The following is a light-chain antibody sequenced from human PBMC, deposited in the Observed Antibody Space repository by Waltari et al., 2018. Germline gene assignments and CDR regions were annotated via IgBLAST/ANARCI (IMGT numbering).Light chain of an antibody. CDR1: QSISRS. Sequence: IMLMQSLGTISLCQWGRATLSCRASQSISRSLAWYQHKPGQAPRLLIYGASSRATGIRDRFSGSGSGTDFSLTISRLQPEDFAVYYCQHYVRLPATFGQGTKVDIK. CDR3: QHYVRLPAT. V-gene: IGKV3-20*01. CDR2: GAS. J-gene: IGKJ1*01.